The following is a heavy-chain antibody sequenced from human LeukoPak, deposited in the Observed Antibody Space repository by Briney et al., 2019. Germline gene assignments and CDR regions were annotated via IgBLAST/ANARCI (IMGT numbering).Heavy chain of an antibody. Sequence: PGGSLRLSCAASGFTFSSYAMSWVRQAPGKGLEWVSSISGFVYNIYYADSVKGRFTISRDNPKNTLYLQMNSLRAEDTAVYYCAKDLQGGNNYGSIFGYFDYWGQGALVTVSS. J-gene: IGHJ4*02. CDR2: ISGFVYNI. CDR1: GFTFSSYA. CDR3: AKDLQGGNNYGSIFGYFDY. V-gene: IGHV3-23*01. D-gene: IGHD5-18*01.